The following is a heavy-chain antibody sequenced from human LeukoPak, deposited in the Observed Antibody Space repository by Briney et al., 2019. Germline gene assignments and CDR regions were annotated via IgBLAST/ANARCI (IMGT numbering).Heavy chain of an antibody. Sequence: GGSLRLSCAASGFTFSSYGMHWVRQAPGKGLEWVAVISYDGSNKYYADSVKGRFTISRDNSKNTLYLQMNSLRAEDTAVYYCAKDGPRGAVAGTYQVHFDYWGQGTLVTVSS. J-gene: IGHJ4*02. CDR3: AKDGPRGAVAGTYQVHFDY. CDR1: GFTFSSYG. CDR2: ISYDGSNK. V-gene: IGHV3-30*18. D-gene: IGHD6-19*01.